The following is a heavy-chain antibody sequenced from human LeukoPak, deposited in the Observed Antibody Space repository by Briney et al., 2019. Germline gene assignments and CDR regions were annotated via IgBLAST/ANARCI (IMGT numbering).Heavy chain of an antibody. CDR1: GGSISSYY. J-gene: IGHJ4*02. CDR3: ARRGDYSLAGYYFDY. V-gene: IGHV4-59*01. Sequence: SETLSLTCTVSGGSISSYYWSWIRQPPGKGLEWIGYIYYSGSTNYNPSLKSRVTISVDTSKNQFSLKLSSVTAADTAVYYCARRGDYSLAGYYFDYWGQGTLVTVSS. CDR2: IYYSGST. D-gene: IGHD2-21*01.